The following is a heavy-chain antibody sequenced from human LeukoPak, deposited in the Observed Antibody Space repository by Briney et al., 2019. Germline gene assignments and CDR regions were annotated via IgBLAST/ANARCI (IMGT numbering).Heavy chain of an antibody. CDR2: IYYSGST. CDR3: ARGVGATTTADWFDP. V-gene: IGHV4-59*01. CDR1: GGSISSYY. Sequence: SETLSLTCTVSGGSISSYYWSWIRQPPGKGLEWIGYIYYSGSTNYNPSPKSRVTISVDTSKNQFSLKLSSVTAADTAVYYCARGVGATTTADWFDPWGQGTLVTVSS. J-gene: IGHJ5*02. D-gene: IGHD1-26*01.